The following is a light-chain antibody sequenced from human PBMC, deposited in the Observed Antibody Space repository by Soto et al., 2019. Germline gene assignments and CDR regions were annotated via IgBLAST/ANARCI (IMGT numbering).Light chain of an antibody. CDR1: SGHIIHA. CDR2: LNSDGSH. CDR3: QTWGTGHVV. V-gene: IGLV4-69*01. Sequence: QPVLTQSPTASASLGASVKLTCTLSSGHIIHAIAWHQQQPEKGPRFLMKLNSDGSHTTGDCLPARFSGSSSRNERHLTISSLQSEDEAEYYFQTWGTGHVVFGGGTNLTDL. J-gene: IGLJ3*02.